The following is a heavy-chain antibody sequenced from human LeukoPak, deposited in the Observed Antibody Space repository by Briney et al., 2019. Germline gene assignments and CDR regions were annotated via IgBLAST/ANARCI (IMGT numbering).Heavy chain of an antibody. V-gene: IGHV4-34*01. CDR2: INHSGST. CDR1: GGSSSASD. CDR3: ARGEFYYGSGSYCFDI. D-gene: IGHD3-10*01. Sequence: SETLSLTCAVYGGSSSASDWSWIRQPPGKGLEWIGQINHSGSTNYNPSLKSRVTISVDTSKNQLSLKLSSVTAADTAVYYCARGEFYYGSGSYCFDIWGQGTMVTVSS. J-gene: IGHJ3*02.